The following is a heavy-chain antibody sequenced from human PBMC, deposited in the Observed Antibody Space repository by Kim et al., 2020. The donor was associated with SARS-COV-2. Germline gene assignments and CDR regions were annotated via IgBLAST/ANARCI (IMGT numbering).Heavy chain of an antibody. J-gene: IGHJ6*02. CDR2: INAGNGNT. CDR3: ARGRAGYEYYGMDV. CDR1: GYTFTSYA. V-gene: IGHV1-3*01. Sequence: ASVKVSCKASGYTFTSYAMHWVRQAPGQRLEWMGWINAGNGNTKYSQKFQGRVTITRDTSASTAYMELSSLRSEDTAVYYCARGRAGYEYYGMDVWGQGTTVTVSS. D-gene: IGHD2-15*01.